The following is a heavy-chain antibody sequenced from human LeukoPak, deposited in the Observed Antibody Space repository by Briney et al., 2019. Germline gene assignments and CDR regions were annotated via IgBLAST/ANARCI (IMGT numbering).Heavy chain of an antibody. CDR1: GGSLSSYY. Sequence: SETLSLTCTVSGGSLSSYYWSWIRQPPGKGLEWIGYIYYSGSTNYNPSLKSRVTISVDTSKNQFSLKLSSVTAADTAVYYCARLITSGTTYYYYYGMDVWGQGTTVTVSS. J-gene: IGHJ6*02. CDR2: IYYSGST. D-gene: IGHD1-7*01. CDR3: ARLITSGTTYYYYYGMDV. V-gene: IGHV4-59*08.